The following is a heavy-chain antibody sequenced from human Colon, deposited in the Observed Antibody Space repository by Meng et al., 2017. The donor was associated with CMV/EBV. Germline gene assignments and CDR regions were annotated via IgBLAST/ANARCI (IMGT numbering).Heavy chain of an antibody. D-gene: IGHD6-13*01. CDR3: GKQLAAAGLCIDY. V-gene: IGHV3-23*03. J-gene: IGHJ4*02. Sequence: GGSLRLSCAASGFSFSSYVMSWVRQAPGKGLEWVSVIYSGGSTTSYADSVKGRFTISRDNSRNTVYLQMNSLRAEDTAVYYCGKQLAAAGLCIDYWGQGTLVTVSS. CDR1: GFSFSSYV. CDR2: IYSGGSTT.